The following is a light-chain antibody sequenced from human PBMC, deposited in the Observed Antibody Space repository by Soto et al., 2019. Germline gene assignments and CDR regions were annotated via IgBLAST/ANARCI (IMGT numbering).Light chain of an antibody. J-gene: IGLJ1*01. CDR3: SSYSTTNLLV. V-gene: IGLV2-14*03. Sequence: QSALAQPASVSGSPGQSVTISCTGASSDVGAYEHVSWYQQHPGRAPKLILYDVNNRPSGVSNHFSGSKSGNTASLVISGLQAKDEADYYCSSYSTTNLLVFGSGTKVTVL. CDR2: DVN. CDR1: SSDVGAYEH.